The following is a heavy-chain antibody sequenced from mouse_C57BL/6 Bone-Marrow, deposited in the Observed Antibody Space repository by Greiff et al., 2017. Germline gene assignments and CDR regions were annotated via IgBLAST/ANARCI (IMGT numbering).Heavy chain of an antibody. CDR1: GYSFTSYY. CDR2: IYPGSGNT. D-gene: IGHD1-1*01. J-gene: IGHJ2*01. CDR3: ARTTRFDY. V-gene: IGHV1-66*01. Sequence: VQLQQSGPELVKPGASVKISCTASGYSFTSYYIYWVKQRPGQGLEWIGWIYPGSGNTKYNEKCKGKATLTADTSSSTAYMQLSSLTSEDSAVYYCARTTRFDYWGQGTTLSVSS.